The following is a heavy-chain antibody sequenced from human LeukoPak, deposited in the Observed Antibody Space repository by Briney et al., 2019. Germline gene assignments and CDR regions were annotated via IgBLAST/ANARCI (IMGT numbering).Heavy chain of an antibody. J-gene: IGHJ4*02. CDR2: INTGNGVT. CDR1: GYTFTRNA. D-gene: IGHD3-10*01. CDR3: ARGRILLWFGDSPDFDY. Sequence: ASVKVSCKASGYTFTRNAMHWLRQAPGQRLEWMGWINTGNGVTKYSQKFQGRVTITRDISASTVYMELSSLTSEDTAVYYCARGRILLWFGDSPDFDYWGQGTLVTVSS. V-gene: IGHV1-3*04.